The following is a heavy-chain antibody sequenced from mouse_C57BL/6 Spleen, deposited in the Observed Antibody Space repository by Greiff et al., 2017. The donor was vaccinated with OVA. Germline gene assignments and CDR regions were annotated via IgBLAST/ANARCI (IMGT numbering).Heavy chain of an antibody. J-gene: IGHJ2*01. CDR1: GYTFTSYW. V-gene: IGHV1-69*01. CDR3: ARSDY. CDR2: INPSDSYT. Sequence: QVQLQQPGAELVMPGASVKLSCKASGYTFTSYWMHWVKQRPGQGLEWIGKINPSDSYTNYNQKFKGKSTLTVDKSSSTAYMQLSSLTSEDSAVYYCARSDYWGQGTTLTVSS.